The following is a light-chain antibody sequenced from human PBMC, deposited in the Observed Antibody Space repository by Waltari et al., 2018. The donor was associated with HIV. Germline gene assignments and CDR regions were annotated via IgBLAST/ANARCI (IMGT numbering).Light chain of an antibody. CDR1: QPINNN. CDR3: QQYNNWPQT. Sequence: EKVMTKSPATLSVSPGERATLSCRASQPINNNLAWYQQKPGQAPQLLIYGASTRAAGVPYRFSGSGSGTEFSLTISSLQSEDLAIYYCQQYNNWPQTFGQGTKVEIK. V-gene: IGKV3-15*01. J-gene: IGKJ2*01. CDR2: GAS.